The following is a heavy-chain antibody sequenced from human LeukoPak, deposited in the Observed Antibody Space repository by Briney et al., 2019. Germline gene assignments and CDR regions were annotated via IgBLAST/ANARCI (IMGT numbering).Heavy chain of an antibody. CDR2: IYSGGST. Sequence: GGSLRLSCAASGFTVSSNYMSWVRQAPGKGLEWVSVIYSGGSTYYADSVKGRFTISRDNSKNTLYLQMNSLRAEDTAVYYCARERPLETTVVTPVWYFDLWGRGTLVTVSS. CDR1: GFTVSSNY. V-gene: IGHV3-53*01. J-gene: IGHJ2*01. CDR3: ARERPLETTVVTPVWYFDL. D-gene: IGHD4-23*01.